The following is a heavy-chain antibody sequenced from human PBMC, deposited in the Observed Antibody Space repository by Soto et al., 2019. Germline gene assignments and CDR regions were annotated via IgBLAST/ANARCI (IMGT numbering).Heavy chain of an antibody. Sequence: ASVKVSCKASGYTFTSYDINWVRQATGQGLEWMGWMNPNSGNTGYAQKFQGRVTMTRNTSISTAYMELSSLRSEDTAVYYCARGRSIHGSGIYSSNWFDPWGQGTLSPSPQ. V-gene: IGHV1-8*01. CDR2: MNPNSGNT. J-gene: IGHJ5*02. CDR1: GYTFTSYD. CDR3: ARGRSIHGSGIYSSNWFDP. D-gene: IGHD3-10*01.